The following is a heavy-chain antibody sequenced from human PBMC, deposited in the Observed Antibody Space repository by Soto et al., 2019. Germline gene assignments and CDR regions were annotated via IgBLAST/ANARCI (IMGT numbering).Heavy chain of an antibody. D-gene: IGHD2-21*02. J-gene: IGHJ6*02. CDR1: GGTISRYY. CDR2: MYNTGST. CDR3: ARDLWGYCGTDCYPLDV. V-gene: IGHV4-59*01. Sequence: QVQLQESGPGLVKPSETLYLTCTVSGGTISRYYWSWIRQPPGTGLEWIGYMYNTGSTVYNPSFKSRVTISVDTSKNQFSLKLNSVTAADTAVYYCARDLWGYCGTDCYPLDVWGQGTTVTVSS.